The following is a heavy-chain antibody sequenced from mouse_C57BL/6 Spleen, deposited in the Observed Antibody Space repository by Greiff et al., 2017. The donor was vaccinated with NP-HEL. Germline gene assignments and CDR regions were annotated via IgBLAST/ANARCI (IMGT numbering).Heavy chain of an antibody. D-gene: IGHD2-4*01. CDR2: IHPNSGST. J-gene: IGHJ3*01. CDR1: GYTFTSYW. CDR3: ARLGRNYDYDGTWFAY. Sequence: QVQLQQPGAELVKPGASVKLSCKASGYTFTSYWMHWVKQRPGQGLEWIGMIHPNSGSTNYNEKFKSKATLTVDKSSSTAYMQLSSLTSEDSAVYYCARLGRNYDYDGTWFAYWGQGTLVTVSA. V-gene: IGHV1-64*01.